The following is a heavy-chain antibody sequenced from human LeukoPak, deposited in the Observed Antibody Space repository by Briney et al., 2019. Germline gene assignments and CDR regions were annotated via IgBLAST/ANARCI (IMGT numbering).Heavy chain of an antibody. V-gene: IGHV3-33*01. CDR3: ARDLAATHLFGF. CDR1: GFTFSSYG. J-gene: IGHJ4*02. Sequence: GGSLRLSCAASGFTFSSYGTHWVRQAPGKGLEWVAVIWYDGSNKYYADSVKGRFTISRDNSKNTLYLQMNSLRAEDTAVYYCARDLAATHLFGFWGQGTLVTVSS. CDR2: IWYDGSNK. D-gene: IGHD6-25*01.